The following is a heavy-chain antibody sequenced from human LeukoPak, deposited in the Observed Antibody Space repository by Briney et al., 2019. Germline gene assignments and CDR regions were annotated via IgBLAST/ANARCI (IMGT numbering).Heavy chain of an antibody. J-gene: IGHJ4*02. CDR3: AKAPVTTCSGAYCYPFDY. CDR2: ISVSGNT. V-gene: IGHV3-23*01. D-gene: IGHD2-15*01. CDR1: GFTLSSYA. Sequence: GGSLRLSCAASGFTLSSYAMSWVRQAPGKGLEWVSAISVSGNTYHADSVKGRFTISRDSYKHTLYLQMNSLRAEDAAVYYCAKAPVTTCSGAYCYPFDYWGQGTLVTVSS.